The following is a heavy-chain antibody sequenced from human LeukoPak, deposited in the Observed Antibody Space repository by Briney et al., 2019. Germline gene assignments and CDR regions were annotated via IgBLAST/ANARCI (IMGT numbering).Heavy chain of an antibody. V-gene: IGHV1-46*01. J-gene: IGHJ4*02. D-gene: IGHD1-20*01. CDR2: INPSGGTT. CDR3: ARHSLIGTTPFDY. CDR1: GYTFTTYY. Sequence: GASVKVSCKTSGYTFTTYYMHWVRQAPGQGLEWMGIINPSGGTTNYAQKFQGRVTMTRDTSTTTLYVELSSLRSEDTAVYYCARHSLIGTTPFDYWGQGTLVTVSS.